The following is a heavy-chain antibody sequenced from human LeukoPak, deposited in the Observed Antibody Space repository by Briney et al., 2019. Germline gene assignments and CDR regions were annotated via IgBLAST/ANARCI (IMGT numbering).Heavy chain of an antibody. J-gene: IGHJ4*02. CDR2: IDHSGST. CDR3: ARDRGQLWFFDY. V-gene: IGHV4-59*12. Sequence: SETLSLTCTVSGGSISPYRWNWIRQPPGRGLEWIASIDHSGSTYYNPSLKSRVTISVDTSKNQFSLKVNSVTAADTAVYYCARDRGQLWFFDYWGQGTLVTVSS. CDR1: GGSISPYR. D-gene: IGHD5-18*01.